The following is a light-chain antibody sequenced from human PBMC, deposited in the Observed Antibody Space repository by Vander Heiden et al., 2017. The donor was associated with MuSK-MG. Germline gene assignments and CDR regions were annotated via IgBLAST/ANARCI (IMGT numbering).Light chain of an antibody. CDR1: QGISSY. CDR3: QQFDNYLFT. CDR2: AAS. J-gene: IGKJ3*01. V-gene: IGKV1-9*01. Sequence: DIQLTQSPSFLAASVGDRVTITCRASQGISSYLAWYQQKPGQAPKLLIYAASTLQSGVPSRFSGSGSGGEFTLTISSLQPEDFATYYCQQFDNYLFTFGPGTKVDIK.